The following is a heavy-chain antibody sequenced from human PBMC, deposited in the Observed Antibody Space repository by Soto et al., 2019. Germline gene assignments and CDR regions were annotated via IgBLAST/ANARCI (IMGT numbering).Heavy chain of an antibody. Sequence: GGSLRLSCAASGFTFSSYAMSWVRQAPGKGLEWVSAISGSGGSTYYADSVKGRFTISRDNSKNTLYLQMNSLRAEDTAVYYCAKGSSRAVVYASYFDYWGQGTLVTVSS. J-gene: IGHJ4*02. V-gene: IGHV3-23*01. CDR1: GFTFSSYA. CDR3: AKGSSRAVVYASYFDY. CDR2: ISGSGGST. D-gene: IGHD2-8*02.